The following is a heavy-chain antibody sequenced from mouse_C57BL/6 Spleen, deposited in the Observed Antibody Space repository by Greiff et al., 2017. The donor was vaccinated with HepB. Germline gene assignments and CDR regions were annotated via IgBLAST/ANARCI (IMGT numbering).Heavy chain of an antibody. V-gene: IGHV3-6*01. CDR2: IRDDGSN. J-gene: IGHJ4*01. CDR3: ARAATVVATDY. Sequence: EVQLVESGPGLVKPSQSLSLTCSVTGYSITSGYYWNWIRQFPGNKLEWMGYIRDDGSNNYNPSLKNRISITRDTSTNQFFLKLNSVTTEDTATYYCARAATVVATDYWGQGTSVTVSS. D-gene: IGHD1-1*01. CDR1: GYSITSGYY.